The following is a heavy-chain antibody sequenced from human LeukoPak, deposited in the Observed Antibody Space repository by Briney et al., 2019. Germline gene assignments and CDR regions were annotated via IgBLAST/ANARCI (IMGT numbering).Heavy chain of an antibody. CDR3: TRPARISMIVGDLGYFHY. V-gene: IGHV3-49*04. J-gene: IGHJ4*02. Sequence: GGSLRLSCAASGFTFGNYGMSWVRQAPGKGLEWVGFIRRKAYGGTTEYAASVKGRFTISRDDSKSIAYLQMNSLKTEDTAMYYCTRPARISMIVGDLGYFHYWGQGTLVTVSS. D-gene: IGHD3-22*01. CDR1: GFTFGNYG. CDR2: IRRKAYGGTT.